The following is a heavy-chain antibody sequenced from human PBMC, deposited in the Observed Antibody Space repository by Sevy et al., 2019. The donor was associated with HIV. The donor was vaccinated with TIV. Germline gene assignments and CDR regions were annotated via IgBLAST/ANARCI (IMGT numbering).Heavy chain of an antibody. CDR1: GFTFSSDW. CDR3: ASPGGKGFDP. V-gene: IGHV3-7*03. CDR2: IKQDGSEK. Sequence: GGSLRLSCAASGFTFSSDWMSWVRQAPGKGLEWVANIKQDGSEKYYVDSVKGRFTISRDNAKNSLYLQMNSLRAEDTAVYYCASPGGKGFDPWGQGTLVTVSS. J-gene: IGHJ5*02. D-gene: IGHD3-16*01.